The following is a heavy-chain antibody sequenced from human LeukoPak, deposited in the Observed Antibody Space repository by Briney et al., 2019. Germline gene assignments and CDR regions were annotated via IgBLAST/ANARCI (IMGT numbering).Heavy chain of an antibody. CDR3: ARDQGGRTGGLGY. CDR1: GGSISSYY. V-gene: IGHV4-59*01. D-gene: IGHD1/OR15-1a*01. J-gene: IGHJ4*02. Sequence: KPSETLSPTCTVSGGSISSYYWSWIRQPPGKGLEWIGYIYYSGSTNYNPSLKSRVTISVDTSKNQFSLKLSSVTAADTAVYYCARDQGGRTGGLGYWGQGTLVTVSS. CDR2: IYYSGST.